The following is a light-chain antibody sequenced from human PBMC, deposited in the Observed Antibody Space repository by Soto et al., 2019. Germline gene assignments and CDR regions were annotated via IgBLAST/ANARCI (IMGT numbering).Light chain of an antibody. V-gene: IGKV3-15*01. J-gene: IGKJ3*01. CDR1: QSISSN. Sequence: EIVMTQSPATLSLSPGERATLSCRASQSISSNLAWYQQKPGQTPRLLIYGASTRATGIPARFSGSGSGTEFTLTISSLQSEDFAVYYCQQYSNWPPSFTFGPGTKLDIK. CDR2: GAS. CDR3: QQYSNWPPSFT.